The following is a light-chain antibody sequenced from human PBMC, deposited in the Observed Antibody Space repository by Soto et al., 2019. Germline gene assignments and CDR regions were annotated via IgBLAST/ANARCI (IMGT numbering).Light chain of an antibody. CDR1: SSDVGRYNY. J-gene: IGLJ2*01. CDR3: SSYTSSGTHVVSSYTSGSTHVV. V-gene: IGLV2-14*01. Sequence: QSALTQPASVSGSPGQSITISCTGTSSDVGRYNYVSWYQQHPGKAPKLMIYEVTNRPSGVSDRFSGSKSGNTASLTISGLQAEDEADYYCSSYTSSGTHVVSSYTSGSTHVVFGGGTKLTVL. CDR2: EVT.